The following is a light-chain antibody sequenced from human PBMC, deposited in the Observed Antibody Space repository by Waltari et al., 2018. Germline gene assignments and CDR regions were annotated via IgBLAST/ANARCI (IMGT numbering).Light chain of an antibody. CDR1: SSDVGAFNY. CDR3: YSYAGSSTFV. CDR2: DVT. J-gene: IGLJ2*01. V-gene: IGLV2-11*01. Sequence: QSALTQPRSLSGSPGQSVTISCTGTSSDVGAFNYVSWYQQHPGKAPKLILYDVTKRPSGIPDRCSGSKSGNTASLSISGLQAEDDADYYCYSYAGSSTFVFGGGTKLTVL.